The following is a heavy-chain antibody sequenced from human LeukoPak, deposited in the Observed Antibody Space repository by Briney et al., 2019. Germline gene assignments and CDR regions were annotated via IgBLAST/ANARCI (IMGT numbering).Heavy chain of an antibody. J-gene: IGHJ4*02. CDR1: GFTFYNYA. Sequence: GGSLRLSCAASGFTFYNYAMSWVRQAPGKGLEWVSVIYSGGSTYYADSVKGRFTISRDNSKNTLYLQMNSLRAEDTAVYYCARVRIAVAGIDYWGQGTLVTVSS. D-gene: IGHD6-19*01. CDR2: IYSGGST. V-gene: IGHV3-66*01. CDR3: ARVRIAVAGIDY.